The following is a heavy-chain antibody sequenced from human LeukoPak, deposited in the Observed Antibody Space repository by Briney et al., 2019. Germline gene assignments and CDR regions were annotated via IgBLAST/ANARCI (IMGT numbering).Heavy chain of an antibody. CDR1: GFTFSDYY. CDR3: ARDLSYYGSGSYPDY. V-gene: IGHV3-11*04. CDR2: IRSSGSTI. Sequence: PGGSLRLSCAASGFTFSDYYMSWIRQAPGKGLEWVSYIRSSGSTIYYADSVKGRFTISRDNAKNSLYLQMNSLRAEDTAVYYCARDLSYYGSGSYPDYWGQGTLVTVSS. J-gene: IGHJ4*02. D-gene: IGHD3-10*01.